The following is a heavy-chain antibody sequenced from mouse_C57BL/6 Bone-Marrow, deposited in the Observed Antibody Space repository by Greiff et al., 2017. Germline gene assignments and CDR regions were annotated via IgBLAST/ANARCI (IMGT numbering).Heavy chain of an antibody. CDR1: GYTFTSYW. CDR3: ARDYDSLPWFAY. J-gene: IGHJ3*01. D-gene: IGHD1-1*01. Sequence: QVQLKQPGAELVRPGSSVKLSCKASGYTFTSYWMDWVKQRPGQGLEWIGNIYPSDSETHYNQKFKDKATLTVDKSSSTAYMQLSSLTSEDSAVYYCARDYDSLPWFAYWGQGTLVTVSA. CDR2: IYPSDSET. V-gene: IGHV1-61*01.